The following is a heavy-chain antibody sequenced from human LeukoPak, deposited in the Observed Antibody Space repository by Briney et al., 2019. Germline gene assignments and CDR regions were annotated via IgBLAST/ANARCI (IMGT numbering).Heavy chain of an antibody. D-gene: IGHD4-23*01. CDR2: IYSGDTT. V-gene: IGHV3-53*01. CDR3: ARRAGGYSHPYDY. J-gene: IGHJ4*02. CDR1: GFTVSDNY. Sequence: GGSLRLSCAVSGFTVSDNYMSWVRQAPGKGLEWVSLIYSGDTTLYADSVKGRFTISRDISKNTLYLQMNSLRAEDSAVYYCARRAGGYSHPYDYWGQGILVTVSS.